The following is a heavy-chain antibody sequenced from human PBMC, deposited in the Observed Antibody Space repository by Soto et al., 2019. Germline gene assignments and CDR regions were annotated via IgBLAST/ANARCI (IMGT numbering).Heavy chain of an antibody. Sequence: QVQLVESGGGVVQPGRSLRLSCAASGFTFSSYAMHWVRQAPGKGLEWVAVISYDGSNKYYADSVKGRFTISRDNSKNTLYLQMKRLRAEDTAVYYCARPGKYYFDYWGQGTLVTVSS. CDR2: ISYDGSNK. V-gene: IGHV3-30-3*01. CDR1: GFTFSSYA. J-gene: IGHJ4*02. CDR3: ARPGKYYFDY.